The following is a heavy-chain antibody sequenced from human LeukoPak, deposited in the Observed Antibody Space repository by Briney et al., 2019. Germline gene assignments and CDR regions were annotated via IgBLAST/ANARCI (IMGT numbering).Heavy chain of an antibody. D-gene: IGHD6-19*01. CDR3: ATVLPPGYSSGWYDY. CDR2: MNPNSGGT. J-gene: IGHJ4*02. CDR1: GYTFTSYY. V-gene: IGHV1-2*02. Sequence: ASVKVSCKASGYTFTSYYMNWVRQAPGQGLEWMGWMNPNSGGTNYAQKFQGRVTMTRDTSISTGYMEVSRLRSDATAVYYSATVLPPGYSSGWYDYWGQGTLVTVSS.